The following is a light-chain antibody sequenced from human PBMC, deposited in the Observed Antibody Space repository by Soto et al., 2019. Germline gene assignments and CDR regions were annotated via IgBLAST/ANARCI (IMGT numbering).Light chain of an antibody. J-gene: IGLJ1*01. CDR3: CSYAAGSAPYV. CDR2: EGS. Sequence: QSVLTQPASVSGSPGQSITISCTGTSSDVGTYNLVSWYQQHPGKAPKLMLYEGSKRPSGVSNRFSGSNSGNTASLTISGLQAEDEADYYCCSYAAGSAPYVFGTGTKLTVL. V-gene: IGLV2-23*01. CDR1: SSDVGTYNL.